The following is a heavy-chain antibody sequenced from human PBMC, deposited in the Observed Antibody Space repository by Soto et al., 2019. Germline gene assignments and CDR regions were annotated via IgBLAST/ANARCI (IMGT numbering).Heavy chain of an antibody. V-gene: IGHV4-34*01. CDR1: GGSFSGYY. J-gene: IGHJ5*02. CDR3: ARGQGGYSYPNWFDP. D-gene: IGHD5-18*01. CDR2: INHSGST. Sequence: QVQLQQWGAGLLKPSETLSLTCAVYGGSFSGYYWSWIRQPPGKGLEWIGEINHSGSTNYNPSLKSRLPLSVDPSKNQFSLKLTSVTAADTAVYYCARGQGGYSYPNWFDPWGQGTLVTVSS.